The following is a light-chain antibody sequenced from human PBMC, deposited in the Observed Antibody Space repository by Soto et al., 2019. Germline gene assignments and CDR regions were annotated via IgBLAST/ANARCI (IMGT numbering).Light chain of an antibody. CDR2: GAS. CDR3: QQYGSSPWT. Sequence: EIVLTQSPGTLSLSPGERATLSCRASQSVSSSYLDWYQQKPGQAPRLLMYGASNRATGVPDRFSGSGSGTDFTLTISRLEPEDFAMYYCQQYGSSPWTFGQGTKVDIK. J-gene: IGKJ1*01. CDR1: QSVSSSY. V-gene: IGKV3-20*01.